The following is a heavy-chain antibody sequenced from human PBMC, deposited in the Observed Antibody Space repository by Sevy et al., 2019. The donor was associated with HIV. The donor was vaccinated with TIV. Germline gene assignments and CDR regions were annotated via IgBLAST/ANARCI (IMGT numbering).Heavy chain of an antibody. CDR1: GFTFSDYY. J-gene: IGHJ4*02. D-gene: IGHD2-2*01. Sequence: GGSLRLSCAASGFTFSDYYMSWIRQAPRKGLEWVSYISSSGSTIYYADSVKGRFTISRDNAKNSLYLQMNSLRAEDTAVYYCARDREDIVVVPAGYWGQGTLVTVSS. CDR3: ARDREDIVVVPAGY. V-gene: IGHV3-11*01. CDR2: ISSSGSTI.